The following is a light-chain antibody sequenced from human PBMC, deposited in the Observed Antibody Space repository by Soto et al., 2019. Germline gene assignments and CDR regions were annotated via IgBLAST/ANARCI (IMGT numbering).Light chain of an antibody. V-gene: IGKV1-39*01. CDR1: QSISSY. Sequence: DIQMTQSPSSLSASVGDRVTITCQASQSISSYLNWYQQKPGKAPKLLIYAASSLQSGVPSRFSGSGSGTDFTLTISSLEPEDSAVYYCQHRNDWPLTFGGGTKVDIK. CDR2: AAS. J-gene: IGKJ4*01. CDR3: QHRNDWPLT.